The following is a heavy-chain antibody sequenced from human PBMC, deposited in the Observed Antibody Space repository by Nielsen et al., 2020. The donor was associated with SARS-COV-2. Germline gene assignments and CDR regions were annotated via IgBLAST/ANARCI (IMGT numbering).Heavy chain of an antibody. CDR3: ARGYSYGYFDY. CDR2: IYHSGST. J-gene: IGHJ4*02. D-gene: IGHD5-18*01. Sequence: SETLSLTCAVSGGSISSGGYSWSWIRQPPGKGLEWIGYIYHSGSTYYNPSLKSRVTISVDRSKNKFSLKLSSVTAADTAVYYCARGYSYGYFDYWGQGTLVTVSS. CDR1: GGSISSGGYS. V-gene: IGHV4-30-2*01.